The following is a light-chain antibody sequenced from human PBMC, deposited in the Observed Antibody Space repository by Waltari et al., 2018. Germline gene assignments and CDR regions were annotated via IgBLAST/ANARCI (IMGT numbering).Light chain of an antibody. CDR1: QSLIHSDGNTD. V-gene: IGKV2-30*02. Sequence: GVMTQSPISLSVTLGQPAAISFRSSQSLIHSDGNTDLNWFHQRPGHSPRRLIYRVSNRDAGVPDRFSGSGSGTDFTLKISRVEAEDVGIYYCMQATHWPALTFGGGTQVEIK. J-gene: IGKJ4*01. CDR3: MQATHWPALT. CDR2: RVS.